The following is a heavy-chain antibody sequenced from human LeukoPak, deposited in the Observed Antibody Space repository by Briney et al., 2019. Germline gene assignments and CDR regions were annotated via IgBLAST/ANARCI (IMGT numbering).Heavy chain of an antibody. CDR1: GCTFSSYW. J-gene: IGHJ6*02. D-gene: IGHD3-16*01. Sequence: GGSLRLFCAASGCTFSSYWMNWARQAPGKGLEWVASINHNGNVNYYVDSVKGRFTISRDNAKNSLYLQMSNLRAEDTAVYFCARGGGLDVWGQGATVIVSS. V-gene: IGHV3-7*03. CDR2: INHNGNVN. CDR3: ARGGGLDV.